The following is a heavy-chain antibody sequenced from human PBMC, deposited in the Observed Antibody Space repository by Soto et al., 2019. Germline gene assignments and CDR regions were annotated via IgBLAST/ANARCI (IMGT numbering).Heavy chain of an antibody. Sequence: EASVKVSCKASGYTFTSYGISWVRQAPGQGLEWMGWISAYNGNTNYAQKLQGRVTMTTDTSTSTAYMELRSLRSDDTAVYYCAREGAIQLWFLESYYYMDVWGKGTTVTVSS. D-gene: IGHD5-18*01. J-gene: IGHJ6*03. V-gene: IGHV1-18*01. CDR3: AREGAIQLWFLESYYYMDV. CDR2: ISAYNGNT. CDR1: GYTFTSYG.